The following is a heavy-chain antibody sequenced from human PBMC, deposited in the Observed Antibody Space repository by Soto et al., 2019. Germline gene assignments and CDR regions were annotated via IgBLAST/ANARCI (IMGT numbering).Heavy chain of an antibody. J-gene: IGHJ4*02. V-gene: IGHV3-23*01. Sequence: EVQLLESGGGLVQPGGSLRFSCPASGFTFSTYAMSWFRQAPGKGLEWVAAIRGRGATTYYAPTYYADSMKGRFTISRDNSKSTLYLQINTLRVEDTAVYYCAKARPGTETHWTDDYWGQGTLVTVSS. CDR1: GFTFSTYA. CDR3: AKARPGTETHWTDDY. CDR2: IRGRGATT. D-gene: IGHD1-1*01.